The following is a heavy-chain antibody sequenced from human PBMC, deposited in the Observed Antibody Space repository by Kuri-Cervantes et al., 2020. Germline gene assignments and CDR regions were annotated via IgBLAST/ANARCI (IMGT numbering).Heavy chain of an antibody. J-gene: IGHJ6*02. CDR3: ARGHYGLDV. Sequence: GESLKISCAASGFTFSDYYMSWIRQAPGKGLEWVSYISSSGSTIYYADSVKGRFTISRDNAKNTVYLQMNSLTGEDAAIYYCARGHYGLDVWGQGTTVTVSS. CDR2: ISSSGSTI. V-gene: IGHV3-11*01. D-gene: IGHD3-10*01. CDR1: GFTFSDYY.